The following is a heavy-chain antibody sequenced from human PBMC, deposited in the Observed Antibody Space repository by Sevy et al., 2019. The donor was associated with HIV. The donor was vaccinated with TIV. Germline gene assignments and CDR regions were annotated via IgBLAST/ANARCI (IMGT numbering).Heavy chain of an antibody. CDR1: GFTFSYAW. J-gene: IGHJ6*02. CDR2: IKAKSDGGTI. CDR3: NTDPIIVLLVTDGMDV. D-gene: IGHD2-8*02. V-gene: IGHV3-15*01. Sequence: GGSLRLSCAASGFTFSYAWMNWVRQAPGKGLEWVGRIKAKSDGGTIDYAAPVKGRFTISRDDSKNTLYLQMNSLKTEETGIYYCNTDPIIVLLVTDGMDVWGQGTTVTVSS.